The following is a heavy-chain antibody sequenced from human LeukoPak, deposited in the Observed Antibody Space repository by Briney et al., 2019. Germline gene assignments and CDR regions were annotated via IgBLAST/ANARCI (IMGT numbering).Heavy chain of an antibody. J-gene: IGHJ5*02. CDR2: ISSSGNTK. CDR3: SRDRLGGLDL. D-gene: IGHD5-12*01. CDR1: GFTFSRYT. Sequence: GGSLRLSCAASGFTFSRYTMNWVRQAPGKGLEWVSYISSSGNTKYYADSVRGRFTISRDNAKNSVYLQMNSLRPDDTALYYCSRDRLGGLDLWGQGTLVTVSS. V-gene: IGHV3-48*04.